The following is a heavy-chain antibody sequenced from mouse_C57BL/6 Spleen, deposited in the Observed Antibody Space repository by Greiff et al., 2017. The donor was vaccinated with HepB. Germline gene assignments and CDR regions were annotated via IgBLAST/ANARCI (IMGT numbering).Heavy chain of an antibody. J-gene: IGHJ4*01. CDR1: GYTFTSYT. CDR3: AREGSKMDY. CDR2: INPSSGYT. D-gene: IGHD2-5*01. V-gene: IGHV1-4*01. Sequence: QVQLKESGAELARPGASVKMSCKASGYTFTSYTMHWVKQRPGQGLEWIGYINPSSGYTKYNQKFKDKATLTADKSSSTAYMQLSSLTSEDSAVYYCAREGSKMDYWGQGTSVTVSS.